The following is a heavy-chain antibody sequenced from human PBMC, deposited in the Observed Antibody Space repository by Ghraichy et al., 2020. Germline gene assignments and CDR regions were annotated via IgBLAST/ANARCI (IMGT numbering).Heavy chain of an antibody. CDR2: ISGSGGNT. Sequence: LSLTCAASGFTFNNYAMTWVRQAPGKGLEWVSAISGSGGNTYYADSVKGRFTISRDNSKNTLSLQMSSLRAEDTAVYYCAKTVSGVGYYFDYWGQGTLVTVSS. D-gene: IGHD4-17*01. V-gene: IGHV3-23*01. CDR1: GFTFNNYA. CDR3: AKTVSGVGYYFDY. J-gene: IGHJ4*02.